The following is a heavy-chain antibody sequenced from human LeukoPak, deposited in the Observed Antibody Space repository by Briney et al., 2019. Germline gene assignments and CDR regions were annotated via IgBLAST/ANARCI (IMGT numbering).Heavy chain of an antibody. CDR2: IYHSGST. V-gene: IGHV4-4*02. CDR3: ARQVNYYYYYYMDV. D-gene: IGHD2-21*01. Sequence: SETLSLTCSVSGGSISSSNWWSWVRQPPEKGLEWIGEIYHSGSTNYNPSLKSRVTISVDTSKNQFSLKLSSVTAADTAVYYCARQVNYYYYYYMDVWGKGTTVTVSS. J-gene: IGHJ6*03. CDR1: GGSISSSNW.